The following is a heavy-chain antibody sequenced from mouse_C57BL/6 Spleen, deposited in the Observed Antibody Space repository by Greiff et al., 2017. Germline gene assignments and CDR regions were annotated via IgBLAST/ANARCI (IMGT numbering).Heavy chain of an antibody. CDR2: IDPEDGDT. Sequence: VQLKQSGAELVRPGASVKLSCTASGFNIKDYYMHWVKQRPEQGLEWIGRIDPEDGDTEYAPKFQGKATMTADTSSNTAYLQLSSLTSEDTAVYYCTTLPLHPDLLWVAYWGQGTLVTVSA. CDR1: GFNIKDYY. V-gene: IGHV14-1*01. CDR3: TTLPLHPDLLWVAY. D-gene: IGHD2-1*01. J-gene: IGHJ3*01.